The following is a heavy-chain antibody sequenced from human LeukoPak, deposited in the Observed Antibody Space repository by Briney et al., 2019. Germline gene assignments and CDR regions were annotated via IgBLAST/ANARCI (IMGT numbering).Heavy chain of an antibody. D-gene: IGHD3-10*01. CDR3: AKYYYGSGSNAGNWFDP. V-gene: IGHV3-48*01. Sequence: GGSLRLSCAASGFTFSNYSMSWVRQAPGKGLEWVSFISYSTSSIYYADSVKGRFTISRDNAKNSLYLQMNSLRAEDTAVYYCAKYYYGSGSNAGNWFDPWGQGTLVTVSS. CDR1: GFTFSNYS. CDR2: ISYSTSSI. J-gene: IGHJ5*02.